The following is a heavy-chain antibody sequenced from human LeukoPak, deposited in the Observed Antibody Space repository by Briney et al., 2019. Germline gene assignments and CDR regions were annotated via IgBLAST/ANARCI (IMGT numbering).Heavy chain of an antibody. CDR1: GFTFSSYA. Sequence: GGPLRLSCAASGFTFSSYAMSWVRQAPGKGLEGVSSISGRGGNTYYVDSVMGRFTISRENSKNTLYLQMNSLRAEDTAVYYCAKYGMVRGVFTEYYFDYWGQGTLVTVSS. CDR2: ISGRGGNT. CDR3: AKYGMVRGVFTEYYFDY. D-gene: IGHD3-10*01. J-gene: IGHJ4*02. V-gene: IGHV3-23*01.